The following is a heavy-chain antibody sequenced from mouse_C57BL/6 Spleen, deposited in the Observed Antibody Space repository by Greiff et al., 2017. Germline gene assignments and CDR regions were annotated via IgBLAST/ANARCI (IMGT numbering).Heavy chain of an antibody. J-gene: IGHJ3*01. V-gene: IGHV5-17*01. D-gene: IGHD4-1*01. Sequence: EVKVVESGGGLVKPGGSLKLSCAASGFTFSDYGMHWVRQAPEKGLEWVAYISSGSSTIYYADTVKGRFTISRDNAKNTLFLQMTSLRSEDTAMYYCASSANWSSWFAYWGQGTLVTVSA. CDR3: ASSANWSSWFAY. CDR2: ISSGSSTI. CDR1: GFTFSDYG.